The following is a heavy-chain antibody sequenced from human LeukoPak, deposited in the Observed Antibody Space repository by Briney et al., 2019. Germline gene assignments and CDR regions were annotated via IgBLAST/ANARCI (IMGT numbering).Heavy chain of an antibody. CDR3: ARDSYDSATPFDY. V-gene: IGHV4-59*01. CDR2: IYYSGST. D-gene: IGHD3-3*01. J-gene: IGHJ4*02. Sequence: TSETLSLTCTVSGGSISSYYWSWIRQPPGKGLEWIGYIYYSGSTYYNPSPKSRVTISVDRSKNQLSLKLSSVTAAGTAVYYCARDSYDSATPFDYWGQGNLATVSS. CDR1: GGSISSYY.